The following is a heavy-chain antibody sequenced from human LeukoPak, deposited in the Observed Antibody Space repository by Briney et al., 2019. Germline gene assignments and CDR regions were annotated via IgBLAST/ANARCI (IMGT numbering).Heavy chain of an antibody. CDR1: GFTFEDYG. CDR2: IHWHADST. Sequence: PGGPLRLPCVAPGFTFEDYGVSWVRQAPGKGLEWVSGIHWHADSTAYADSVKGRFTISRDNAKNSLYLQMNSLRVEDTALYYCARDMAHQHLPYEYWGQGTLVTVSP. D-gene: IGHD3-10*01. J-gene: IGHJ4*02. CDR3: ARDMAHQHLPYEY. V-gene: IGHV3-20*04.